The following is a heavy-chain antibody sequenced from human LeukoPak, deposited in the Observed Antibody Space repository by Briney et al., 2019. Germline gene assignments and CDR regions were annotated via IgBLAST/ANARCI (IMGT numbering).Heavy chain of an antibody. V-gene: IGHV4-34*01. J-gene: IGHJ4*02. Sequence: SETLSLTCAVYGGSFIGFHWNWLRQAPGKGLEWIGEINHSGSTNYNPSLKSRVTISVDTSKNQFSLKLSSVTAADTAVYYCASSPIAARSFDYWGQGTLVTVSS. D-gene: IGHD6-6*01. CDR3: ASSPIAARSFDY. CDR1: GGSFIGFH. CDR2: INHSGST.